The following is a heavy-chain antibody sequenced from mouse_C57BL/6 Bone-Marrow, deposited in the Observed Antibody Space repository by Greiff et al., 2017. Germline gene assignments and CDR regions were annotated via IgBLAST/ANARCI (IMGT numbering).Heavy chain of an antibody. CDR2: IYPSDSET. J-gene: IGHJ3*01. CDR1: GYTFTSYW. Sequence: VQLQESGAELVRPGSSVKLSCKASGYTFTSYWMDWVKQRPGQGLEWNGNIYPSDSETHYNQKFKDNATLTVDTSSSSAYMQLSSLTSEDSAVYYCATAWFAYWGQGTLVTVSA. V-gene: IGHV1-61*01. CDR3: ATAWFAY.